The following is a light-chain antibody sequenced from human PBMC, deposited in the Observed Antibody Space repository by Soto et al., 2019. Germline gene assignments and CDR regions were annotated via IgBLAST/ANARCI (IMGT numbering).Light chain of an antibody. Sequence: EIVLTQSPGTLSLSPGERATLSCRASQSVSSSYLAWYQQKPGQAPRLLIYGASSRATGIPDRFSGSGSGAEFTLTVSRLEPEDFAVYYCQQYGSSSWTFGRGTKVDIK. V-gene: IGKV3-20*01. CDR1: QSVSSSY. CDR2: GAS. J-gene: IGKJ1*01. CDR3: QQYGSSSWT.